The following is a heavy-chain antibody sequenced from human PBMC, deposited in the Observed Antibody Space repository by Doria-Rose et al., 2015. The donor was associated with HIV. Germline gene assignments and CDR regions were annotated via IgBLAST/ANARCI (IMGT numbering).Heavy chain of an antibody. J-gene: IGHJ1*01. CDR3: ARGEEQWLPRAEYLQH. Sequence: KASGGTFSSYAISWVRQAPGQGLEWMGGIIPIFGTANYAQKFQGRVTITADESTSTAYMELSSLRSEDTAVYYCARGEEQWLPRAEYLQHWGQGTLVTVSS. D-gene: IGHD6-19*01. V-gene: IGHV1-69*01. CDR1: GGTFSSYA. CDR2: IIPIFGTA.